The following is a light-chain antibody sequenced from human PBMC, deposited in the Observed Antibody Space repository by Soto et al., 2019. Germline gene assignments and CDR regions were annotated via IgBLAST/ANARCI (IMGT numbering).Light chain of an antibody. CDR2: DDS. CDR1: NIGSKS. CDR3: ATWDYSLTGEV. Sequence: SYVLTQPPSVSVAPGQTARITCGGNNIGSKSVHWYQQKPGQAPVLVVDDDSDRPSGIPERFSGSKSGTSGTLDITGLQTGDEADYYCATWDYSLTGEVFGGGTKVTVL. J-gene: IGLJ2*01. V-gene: IGLV3-21*02.